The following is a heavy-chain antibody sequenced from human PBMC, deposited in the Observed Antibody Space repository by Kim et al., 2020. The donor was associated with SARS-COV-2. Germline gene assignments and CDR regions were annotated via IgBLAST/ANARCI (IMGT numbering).Heavy chain of an antibody. D-gene: IGHD3-22*01. CDR1: GFTFSSYG. J-gene: IGHJ1*01. CDR2: ISYDGSNK. Sequence: GGSLRLSCAASGFTFSSYGMHWVRQAPGKGLEWVAVISYDGSNKYYADSVKGRFTISRDNSKNTLYLQMNSLRAEDTAVYYCAKDDFDRYYYDSSGYLEYFQHWGQGTLVTVSS. V-gene: IGHV3-30*18. CDR3: AKDDFDRYYYDSSGYLEYFQH.